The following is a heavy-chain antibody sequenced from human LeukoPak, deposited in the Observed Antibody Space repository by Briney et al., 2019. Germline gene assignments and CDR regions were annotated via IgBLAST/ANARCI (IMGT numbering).Heavy chain of an antibody. CDR3: ARGWGGGDYNILTGPDY. V-gene: IGHV3-33*01. CDR2: IWYDGSNE. Sequence: GGSLRLSCAASGFTFSSYGMHWVRQAPGKGLEWVALIWYDGSNEYYADSVKGRFAISRDNSKNTLYLQMNSLRAEDTAVYYCARGWGGGDYNILTGPDYWGQGTLVTVSS. D-gene: IGHD3-9*01. J-gene: IGHJ4*02. CDR1: GFTFSSYG.